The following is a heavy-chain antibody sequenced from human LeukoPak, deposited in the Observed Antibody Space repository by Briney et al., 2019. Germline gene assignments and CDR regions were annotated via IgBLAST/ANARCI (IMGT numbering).Heavy chain of an antibody. CDR1: GYTFTSYY. CDR3: ARDLYKGLPFFLGLRLGELPSQGRIVNSWFDP. Sequence: ASVKVSCKASGYTFTSYYMHWVRQAPGQGLEWMGIINPSGGRTSYAQKFQGRVTMTRDTSTSTVYMELSSLRSEDTAVYYCARDLYKGLPFFLGLRLGELPSQGRIVNSWFDPWGQGTLVTVSS. CDR2: INPSGGRT. V-gene: IGHV1-46*01. J-gene: IGHJ5*02. D-gene: IGHD3-16*02.